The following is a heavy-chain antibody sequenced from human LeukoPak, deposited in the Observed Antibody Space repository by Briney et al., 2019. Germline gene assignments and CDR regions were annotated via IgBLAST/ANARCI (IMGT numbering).Heavy chain of an antibody. CDR1: GXSISSYY. CDR2: IYTSGST. J-gene: IGHJ6*02. CDR3: ARDPRCSGGSCYSGYYYYGMDV. D-gene: IGHD2-15*01. V-gene: IGHV4-4*07. Sequence: PSETLSLTCTVSGXSISSYYWSWIRQPAGKGLEWIGRIYTSGSTNYNPSLKSRVTMSVDTSKNQFSLKLSSVTAADTAVYYCARDPRCSGGSCYSGYYYYGMDVWGQGTTVTVSS.